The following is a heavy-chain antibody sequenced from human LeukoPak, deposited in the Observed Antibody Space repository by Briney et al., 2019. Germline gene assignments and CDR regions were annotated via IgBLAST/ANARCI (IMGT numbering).Heavy chain of an antibody. Sequence: ASVKVSCKASGYTFTSYYMHWVRQAPGQGLEWMGIINPSGGSTSYAQKFQGRVTMTRDTSTSTVYMELSSLRSEDTAVYYCARAGVREGTRYSGYDNDAFDIWGQGTMVTVSS. CDR3: ARAGVREGTRYSGYDNDAFDI. D-gene: IGHD5-12*01. V-gene: IGHV1-46*01. CDR2: INPSGGST. J-gene: IGHJ3*02. CDR1: GYTFTSYY.